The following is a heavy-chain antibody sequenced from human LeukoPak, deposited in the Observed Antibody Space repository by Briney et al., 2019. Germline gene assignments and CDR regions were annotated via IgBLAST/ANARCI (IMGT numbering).Heavy chain of an antibody. D-gene: IGHD3-10*01. J-gene: IGHJ6*03. CDR1: GFTFSSYS. CDR2: ISSSSSYI. Sequence: TGGSLRLSCAASGFTFSSYSMNWVRQAPGKGLEWVSSISSSSSYIYYADSVKGRFTISRDNAKNSLYLQMNSLRAEDTAVYYCARETLVKQGSPFGEYYYYYYYMDVWGKGTTVTISS. V-gene: IGHV3-21*01. CDR3: ARETLVKQGSPFGEYYYYYYYMDV.